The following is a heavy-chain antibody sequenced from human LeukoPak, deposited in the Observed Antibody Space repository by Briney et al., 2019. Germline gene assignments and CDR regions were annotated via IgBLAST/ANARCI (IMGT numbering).Heavy chain of an antibody. CDR3: ATGVAVAGLVPFDY. D-gene: IGHD6-19*01. CDR2: IKRKSNGGTI. Sequence: GGSLRLSCAASGFTFSNAWMSWVRQAPGKGLEWVGRIKRKSNGGTIDYAAPVKGRFTILRDDSKNTLYLQMNSLKTEDTAIYYCATGVAVAGLVPFDYWGQGTLVTVSS. CDR1: GFTFSNAW. J-gene: IGHJ4*02. V-gene: IGHV3-15*01.